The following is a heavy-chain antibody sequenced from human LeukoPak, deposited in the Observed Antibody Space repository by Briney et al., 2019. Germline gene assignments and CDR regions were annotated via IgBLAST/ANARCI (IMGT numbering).Heavy chain of an antibody. Sequence: GGSLRLSCAASGFTFSSYAMHWVRQAPGKGLEWMANIKQDGSEKYYVDSVKGRFTVSRDNAKNSLYLQMNSLRAEDTAVYYCASLSLRWSDYWGQGTLVTVSS. CDR1: GFTFSSYA. CDR2: IKQDGSEK. D-gene: IGHD4-23*01. V-gene: IGHV3-7*01. J-gene: IGHJ4*02. CDR3: ASLSLRWSDY.